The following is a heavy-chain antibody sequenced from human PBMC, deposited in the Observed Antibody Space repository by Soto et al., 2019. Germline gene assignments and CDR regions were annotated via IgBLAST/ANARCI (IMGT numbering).Heavy chain of an antibody. CDR1: GGTFSSYA. CDR3: ASHGRQLVDYYYGMDV. Sequence: QVQLVQSGAEVKKPGSSVKVSCKASGGTFSSYAISWVRQAPGQGLEWMGGIIPIFGTANYAQKFQGRVTITAGESTSKAYMGLSSLRSEDTAVYYCASHGRQLVDYYYGMDVWGQGTTVTVSS. CDR2: IIPIFGTA. V-gene: IGHV1-69*12. J-gene: IGHJ6*02. D-gene: IGHD6-6*01.